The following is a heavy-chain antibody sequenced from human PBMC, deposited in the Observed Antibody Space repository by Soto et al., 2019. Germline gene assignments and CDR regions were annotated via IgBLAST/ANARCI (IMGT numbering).Heavy chain of an antibody. Sequence: QVQLQESGPGLVKPSETLSLTCTVSGGSISGYYWTWIRQPPGQGLEWVGSLFYGGTTDYNPSLKSLLTMSLDTSKNHFSLKLRSVTAADTAVYYCARHRGPAPVYWGQGTLVTASS. CDR3: ARHRGPAPVY. J-gene: IGHJ4*02. CDR1: GGSISGYY. CDR2: LFYGGTT. V-gene: IGHV4-39*01. D-gene: IGHD3-10*01.